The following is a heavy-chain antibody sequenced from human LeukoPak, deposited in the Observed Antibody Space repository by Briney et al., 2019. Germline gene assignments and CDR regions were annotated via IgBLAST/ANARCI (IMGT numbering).Heavy chain of an antibody. CDR1: GGSISSYY. Sequence: RPSETLSLTCTVSGGSISSYYWSWIRQPPGKGLEWIGYIYYSGSTNYNPSLKSRVTISVDTSKNQFSLKLSSVTAADTAVYYCASSPTSTAMGDYWGQGTLVTVSS. CDR2: IYYSGST. J-gene: IGHJ4*02. CDR3: ASSPTSTAMGDY. V-gene: IGHV4-59*08. D-gene: IGHD5-18*01.